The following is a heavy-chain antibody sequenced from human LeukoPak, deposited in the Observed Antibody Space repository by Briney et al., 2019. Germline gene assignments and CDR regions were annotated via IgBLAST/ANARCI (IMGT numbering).Heavy chain of an antibody. CDR3: AREVGSAARGR. CDR2: IKEDGSEK. Sequence: GGSLRLSCTTSGFTFTSYWMSWVRQAPGKGLEWVANIKEDGSEKYCVDSVKGRFTISRDNAKNSVYLQMDSLIAEDTAVYYCAREVGSAARGRWGQGTLVTVSS. V-gene: IGHV3-7*05. D-gene: IGHD2-2*01. CDR1: GFTFTSYW. J-gene: IGHJ4*02.